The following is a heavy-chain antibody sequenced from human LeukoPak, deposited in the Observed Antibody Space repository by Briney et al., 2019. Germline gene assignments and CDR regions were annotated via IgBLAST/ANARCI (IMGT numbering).Heavy chain of an antibody. V-gene: IGHV3-15*01. J-gene: IGHJ4*02. CDR1: GFTFSNAW. D-gene: IGHD3-22*01. CDR2: IKSKTDGGTT. CDR3: TLGGYDSSGYYPLFPPTSYFGY. Sequence: GGSLRLSCAASGFTFSNAWMSWVRQAPGKGLEWVGRIKSKTDGGTTDYAAPVKGRFTISRDDPKNTLYLQMNSLKTEDTAVYYCTLGGYDSSGYYPLFPPTSYFGYWGQGTLVTVSS.